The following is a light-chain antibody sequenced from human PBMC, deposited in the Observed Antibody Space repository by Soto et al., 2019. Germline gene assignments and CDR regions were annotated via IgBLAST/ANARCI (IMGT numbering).Light chain of an antibody. CDR3: QRYNSATRT. J-gene: IGKJ1*01. V-gene: IGKV1-27*01. CDR2: SAS. Sequence: DIQMTQSPSSLSASVGDRVSITCRASQGISDYLAWYQQKPEKVPKLLIYSASTLQSGVPSRFSGSGYGTDFTLTISSLQTGDADTYYCQRYNSATRTFGQGTKVDIK. CDR1: QGISDY.